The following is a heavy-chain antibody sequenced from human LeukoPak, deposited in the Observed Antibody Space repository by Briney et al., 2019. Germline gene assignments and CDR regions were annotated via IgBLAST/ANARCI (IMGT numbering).Heavy chain of an antibody. CDR2: INHSGST. J-gene: IGHJ4*02. Sequence: SETLSLTCAVYGGSFSGYYWSWIRQPPGKGLEWIGEINHSGSTNYNPSLKSRVTISVDTSKNQFSLKLSSVTAADTAVYYCARDAPLASIAVYFDYWGQGTLVTVSS. D-gene: IGHD6-19*01. CDR1: GGSFSGYY. V-gene: IGHV4-34*01. CDR3: ARDAPLASIAVYFDY.